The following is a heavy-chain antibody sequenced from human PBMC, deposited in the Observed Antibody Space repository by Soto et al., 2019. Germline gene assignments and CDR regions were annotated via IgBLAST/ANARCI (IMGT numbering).Heavy chain of an antibody. CDR3: ARVDYGSGSNAYYFAY. D-gene: IGHD3-10*01. CDR2: IYYSGST. V-gene: IGHV4-30-4*01. J-gene: IGHJ4*02. Sequence: SETLSLTCTVSGGSISSGDYYWSWIRQPPGKGLEWIGYIYYSGSTYYNPSLKSRVTISVDTSKNQFSLKLSSVTAADTAVYYCARVDYGSGSNAYYFAYWGQGTLVTVSS. CDR1: GGSISSGDYY.